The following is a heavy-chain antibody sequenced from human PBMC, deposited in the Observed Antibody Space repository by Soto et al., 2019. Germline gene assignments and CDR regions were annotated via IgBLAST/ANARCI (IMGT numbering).Heavy chain of an antibody. CDR3: ARGMYYYGSGSYQLDY. J-gene: IGHJ4*02. D-gene: IGHD3-10*01. CDR1: GGSISSYY. V-gene: IGHV4-59*12. CDR2: IYYSGST. Sequence: PSETLSLTCTVSGGSISSYYWSWIRQPPGKGLEWIGYIYYSGSTNYNPSLKSRVTISVDKSKNQFSLKLSSVTAADTAVYYCARGMYYYGSGSYQLDYWGQGTLVTVS.